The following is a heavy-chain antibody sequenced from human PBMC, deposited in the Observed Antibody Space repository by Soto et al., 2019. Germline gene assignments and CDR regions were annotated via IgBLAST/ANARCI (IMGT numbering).Heavy chain of an antibody. CDR3: ERGNLGKVNTHNLFDY. V-gene: IGHV3-33*01. CDR2: IWYDGSNK. D-gene: IGHD4-17*01. J-gene: IGHJ4*02. CDR1: GFTFSSYG. Sequence: PGWSLRLSCAASGFTFSSYGMHWVRQAPGKGLEWVAVIWYDGSNKYYADSVKGRFTISRDNSKNTLYLQMNSLRAEDTAVYYCERGNLGKVNTHNLFDYWGQGTLVTVSS.